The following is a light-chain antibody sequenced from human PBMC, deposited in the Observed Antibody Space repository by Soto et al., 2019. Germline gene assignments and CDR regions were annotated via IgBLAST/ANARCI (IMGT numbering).Light chain of an antibody. CDR1: QAVSSS. Sequence: PGERVPVSWRASQAVSSSSLTWCQQKPGQAPGLLIYGASTRATAIPARFSGSGSGTEFTLTISSLQSEDFAVYYCQQYNKWPLTFGGGTKVAIK. V-gene: IGKV3D-15*01. CDR2: GAS. J-gene: IGKJ4*01. CDR3: QQYNKWPLT.